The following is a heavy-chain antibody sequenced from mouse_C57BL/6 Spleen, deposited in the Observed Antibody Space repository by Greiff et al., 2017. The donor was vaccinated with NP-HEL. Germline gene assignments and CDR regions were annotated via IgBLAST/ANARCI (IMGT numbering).Heavy chain of an antibody. CDR1: GYTFTSYW. CDR3: AREEDYGSSFAY. J-gene: IGHJ3*01. V-gene: IGHV1-61*01. D-gene: IGHD1-1*01. Sequence: VKLQQPGTELVKPGASVKLSCKASGYTFTSYWMDWVKQRPGQGLEWIGNIYPSDSETHYNQKFKDKATLTVDKSSSTAYMQLSSLTSEDSAVYYCAREEDYGSSFAYWGQGTLVTVSA. CDR2: IYPSDSET.